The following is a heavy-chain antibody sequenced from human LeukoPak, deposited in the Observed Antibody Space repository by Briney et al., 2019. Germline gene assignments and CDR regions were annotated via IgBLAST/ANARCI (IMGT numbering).Heavy chain of an antibody. CDR1: GFTFSSYS. J-gene: IGHJ5*02. CDR2: ISSSSSTI. CDR3: ARGQGYYGSGSTDS. D-gene: IGHD3-10*01. V-gene: IGHV3-48*01. Sequence: GGSLRLSCAASGFTFSSYSMNWVRQAPGKGLEWVSYISSSSSTIYYADSVKGRFTISRDNAKNSLYLQMNSLRAEDTAVYYCARGQGYYGSGSTDSWGQGTLVTVSS.